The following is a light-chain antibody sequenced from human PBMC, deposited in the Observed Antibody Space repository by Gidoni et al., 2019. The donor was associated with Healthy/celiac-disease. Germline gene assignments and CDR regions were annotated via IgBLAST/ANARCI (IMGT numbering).Light chain of an antibody. Sequence: DIQLTQSPSFLSASVGDRVTITCRASQGISSYLAWYQQKPGKAPKLLIYAASTLQSGVPSRFSGSGSGTEFTLTIRSLQTEDFATYYCQQLNSYPYTFGQGTKLEIK. CDR1: QGISSY. J-gene: IGKJ2*01. CDR3: QQLNSYPYT. CDR2: AAS. V-gene: IGKV1-9*01.